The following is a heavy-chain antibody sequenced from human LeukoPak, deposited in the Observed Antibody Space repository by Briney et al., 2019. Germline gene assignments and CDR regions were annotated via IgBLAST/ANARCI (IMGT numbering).Heavy chain of an antibody. Sequence: GASVKVSCKASGYTFTSYAISWVRQAPGQGLEWMGGIIPIFGTANYAQKFQGRVTITAGKSTSTAYMELSSLRSEDTAVYYCARDRGAVAGYYYYYMDVWGKGTTVTVSS. CDR3: ARDRGAVAGYYYYYMDV. D-gene: IGHD6-19*01. V-gene: IGHV1-69*06. CDR1: GYTFTSYA. CDR2: IIPIFGTA. J-gene: IGHJ6*03.